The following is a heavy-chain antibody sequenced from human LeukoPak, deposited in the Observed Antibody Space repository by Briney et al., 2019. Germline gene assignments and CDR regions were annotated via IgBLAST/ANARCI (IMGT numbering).Heavy chain of an antibody. CDR3: ARAANYYDSSGSPLSDY. V-gene: IGHV3-30-3*01. J-gene: IGHJ4*02. CDR2: ISYDGSNK. Sequence: PGGFLRLSCAASGFTFSSYAMHWVRQAPGKGLEWVAVISYDGSNKYYADSVKGRFTISRDNSKNTLYLQMNSLRAEDTAVYYCARAANYYDSSGSPLSDYWGQGTLVTVSS. CDR1: GFTFSSYA. D-gene: IGHD3-22*01.